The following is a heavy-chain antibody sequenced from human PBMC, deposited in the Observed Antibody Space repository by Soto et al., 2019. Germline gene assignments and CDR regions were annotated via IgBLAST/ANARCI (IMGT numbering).Heavy chain of an antibody. V-gene: IGHV1-46*01. CDR1: GYTFTSYY. D-gene: IGHD1-26*01. CDR2: INPSGGST. J-gene: IGHJ4*02. Sequence: QVQLVQSGAEVKKPGASVKVSCKASGYTFTSYYMHWVRQAPGQGLEWMGIINPSGGSTSYAQKFQGRVTMTRDTSTSTVYMELSSLRSEDTAVYYCARVSANSGSSLTLFGYWGQGTLVTVSS. CDR3: ARVSANSGSSLTLFGY.